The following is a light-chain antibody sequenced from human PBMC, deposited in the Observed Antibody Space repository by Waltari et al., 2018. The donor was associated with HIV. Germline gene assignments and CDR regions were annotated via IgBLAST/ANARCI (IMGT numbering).Light chain of an antibody. V-gene: IGLV2-14*03. CDR3: ASFTGDNTVM. J-gene: IGLJ3*02. CDR2: DVD. CDR1: DSDFGLYNF. Sequence: AVTQPASVSGLPGQSTTISCTGGDSDFGLYNFVSWYQQHSGKPPKLILYDVDSRSSGVSDRFSGSMSGNTASLTISGLRAEDEAHYYCASFTGDNTVMFGGGTEVTVL.